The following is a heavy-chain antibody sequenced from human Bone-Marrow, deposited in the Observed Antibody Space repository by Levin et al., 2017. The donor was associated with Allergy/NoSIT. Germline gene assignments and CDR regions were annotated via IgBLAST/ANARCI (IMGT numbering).Heavy chain of an antibody. Sequence: SETLSLTCAVYGGSFSGYYWTWIRQPPGKGLEWIGEINPSGSSYYNPSLKSRVTVSVDTSKNQFSLRLSSVTAGDTAVYYCARGILRAQRRGGTDHKHRNGGYLDFWGQGTLVTVRS. J-gene: IGHJ4*02. CDR2: INPSGSS. CDR3: ARGILRAQRRGGTDHKHRNGGYLDF. D-gene: IGHD1-14*01. CDR1: GGSFSGYY. V-gene: IGHV4-34*01.